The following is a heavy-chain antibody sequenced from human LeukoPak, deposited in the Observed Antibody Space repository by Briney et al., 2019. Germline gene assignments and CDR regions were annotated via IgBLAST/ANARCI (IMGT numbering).Heavy chain of an antibody. J-gene: IGHJ4*02. CDR2: ISSISSYI. V-gene: IGHV3-21*01. CDR3: ARDFDSSNYGW. D-gene: IGHD3-22*01. Sequence: GGSLRLSCAASGFTFSSYSMNWVRQAPGKGLEWVSSISSISSYIYYADSVKGRFTIPRDNAKNSLYLQMNSLRAEDTAVYYCARDFDSSNYGWWGQGTLVTVSS. CDR1: GFTFSSYS.